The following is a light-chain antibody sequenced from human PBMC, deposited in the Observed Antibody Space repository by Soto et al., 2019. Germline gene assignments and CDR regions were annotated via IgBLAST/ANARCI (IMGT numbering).Light chain of an antibody. CDR2: GAS. V-gene: IGKV3-20*01. Sequence: EIVLTQPPGTLSLSPGERATLSCRASQSVSNNYLAWYQQKPGQAPRLLIYGASNRATGIPDRFSGSGSGTDFTLTISTLQAEDVAIYYCQQYYNTPLSFGGGTKVEIK. J-gene: IGKJ4*01. CDR3: QQYYNTPLS. CDR1: QSVSNNY.